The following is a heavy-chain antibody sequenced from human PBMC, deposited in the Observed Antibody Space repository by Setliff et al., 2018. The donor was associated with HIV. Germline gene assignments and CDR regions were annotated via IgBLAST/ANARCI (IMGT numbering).Heavy chain of an antibody. V-gene: IGHV1-8*02. CDR2: MNPKSGNS. CDR3: ARDGGFDP. D-gene: IGHD2-15*01. J-gene: IGHJ5*02. CDR1: GYTFSSHD. Sequence: ASVKVSCKASGYTFSSHDINWVRQATGQGLEWMGWMNPKSGNSGYAQKFQGRVTMTTDASTSTAYMEVRSLRSDDTAVYYCARDGGFDPWGQGTLVTVSS.